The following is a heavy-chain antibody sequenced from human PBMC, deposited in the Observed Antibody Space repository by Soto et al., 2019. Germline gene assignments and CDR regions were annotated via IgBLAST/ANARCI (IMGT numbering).Heavy chain of an antibody. Sequence: GGSLRLSCAASGFTFSDHYMDWVRQAPGKGLEWVGRTRNKANSYTTEYAASVKGRFTISRDDSKNSLYLQMNSLKTEDTAVYYCARGVFIAAAGTVYYYYGMDVWGQGTTVTVSS. CDR1: GFTFSDHY. D-gene: IGHD6-13*01. V-gene: IGHV3-72*01. CDR2: TRNKANSYTT. J-gene: IGHJ6*02. CDR3: ARGVFIAAAGTVYYYYGMDV.